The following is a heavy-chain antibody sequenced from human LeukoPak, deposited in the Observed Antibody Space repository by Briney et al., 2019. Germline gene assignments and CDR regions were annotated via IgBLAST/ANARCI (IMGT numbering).Heavy chain of an antibody. CDR3: ARDTIGIGLRLGEYTDY. CDR1: GGSISSGSYY. V-gene: IGHV4-39*07. Sequence: SETLSLTCTVSGGSISSGSYYWGWIRQPPGKGLEWIGSIYYSGTAYYNPSLKSRVTISVGTSKKQFSLKLSSVTAADTAVYYCARDTIGIGLRLGEYTDYWGQGILVTVSS. J-gene: IGHJ4*02. D-gene: IGHD3-16*01. CDR2: IYYSGTA.